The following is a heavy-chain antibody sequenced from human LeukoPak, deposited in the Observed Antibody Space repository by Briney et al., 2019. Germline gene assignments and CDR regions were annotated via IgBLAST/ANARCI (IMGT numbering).Heavy chain of an antibody. Sequence: PGGSLRLSCEASAFIISNDWMSWVRQTPGKGLEWVARVKSRSAGETTHYAAPVKGRFIISRDDSRNTLYLQMNSLKIEDTAVYYCTLIQGWGSGSYYRDYWGQGTLVTVSS. CDR2: VKSRSAGETT. J-gene: IGHJ4*02. CDR1: AFIISNDW. CDR3: TLIQGWGSGSYYRDY. D-gene: IGHD3-10*01. V-gene: IGHV3-15*01.